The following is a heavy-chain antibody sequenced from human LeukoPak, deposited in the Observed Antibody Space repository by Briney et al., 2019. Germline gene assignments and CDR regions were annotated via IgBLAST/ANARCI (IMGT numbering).Heavy chain of an antibody. CDR2: IYYSGST. CDR1: GGSISSYY. D-gene: IGHD2-2*01. J-gene: IGHJ5*02. CDR3: ARQRVVPAAMWVNWFDP. V-gene: IGHV4-59*08. Sequence: SETLSLTCTVSGGSISSYYWSWIRQPPGKGLEWIGYIYYSGSTNYNPSLKSRVTISVDTSKNQFSLKLSSVTAADTAVYYSARQRVVPAAMWVNWFDPWGQGTLVTVSS.